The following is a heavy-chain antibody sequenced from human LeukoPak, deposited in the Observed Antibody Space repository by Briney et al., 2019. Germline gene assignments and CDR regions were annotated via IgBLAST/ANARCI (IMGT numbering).Heavy chain of an antibody. D-gene: IGHD6-19*01. CDR2: INPNSGGT. CDR3: ARDRVVAGLTLKPEFDP. J-gene: IGHJ5*02. CDR1: GYTFTGYY. V-gene: IGHV1-2*02. Sequence: ASVKLSCKASGYTFTGYYMHWVREAPGQGHEWMGWINPNSGGTNYAQKFQGRVTMTRDTSISTAYLELSRLRSDDTAVYYCARDRVVAGLTLKPEFDPWGQGTLVTVSS.